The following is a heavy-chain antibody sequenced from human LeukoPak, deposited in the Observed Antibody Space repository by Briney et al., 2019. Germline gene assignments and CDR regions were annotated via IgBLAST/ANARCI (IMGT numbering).Heavy chain of an antibody. CDR2: INHSGST. CDR1: GGSFSGYY. CDR3: AVTYYDFWSGYYPDY. V-gene: IGHV4-34*01. Sequence: SETLSLTCAVYGGSFSGYYWSWIRQPPGKGLEWIGEINHSGSTNYNPSLKSRVTISVDTSKNQFSLKLSSVTAADTAVYYCAVTYYDFWSGYYPDYWGQGTLVTVSS. D-gene: IGHD3-3*01. J-gene: IGHJ4*02.